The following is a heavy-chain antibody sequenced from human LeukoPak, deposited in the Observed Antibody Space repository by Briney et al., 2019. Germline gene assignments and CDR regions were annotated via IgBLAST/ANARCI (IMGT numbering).Heavy chain of an antibody. J-gene: IGHJ4*02. CDR1: GFTFSSSA. CDR3: AKDGEGVVVVPAASTLDY. D-gene: IGHD2-2*01. Sequence: PGGSLRLSCAASGFTFSSSAMSWVRQAPGKGLEGVSNISGSGSGGSTYYADSVKGRFTISRDNSKNTLYLQMNSLRAEDTAVYYCAKDGEGVVVVPAASTLDYWGQGTLVTVSS. CDR2: ISGSGSGGST. V-gene: IGHV3-23*01.